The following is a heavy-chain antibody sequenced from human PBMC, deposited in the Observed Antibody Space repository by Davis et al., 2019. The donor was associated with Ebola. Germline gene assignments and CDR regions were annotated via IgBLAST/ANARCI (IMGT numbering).Heavy chain of an antibody. CDR2: ISYDGSNK. V-gene: IGHV3-30-3*01. Sequence: GGSLRLSCAASGFTFSSYAMHWVRQAPGKGLEWVAVISYDGSNKYYADSVKGRFTISRDNSKNTLYLQMNSLRAEDTAVYYCASRGYCSSTSCYAPFDYWGQGTLVTVSS. J-gene: IGHJ4*02. CDR3: ASRGYCSSTSCYAPFDY. CDR1: GFTFSSYA. D-gene: IGHD2-2*01.